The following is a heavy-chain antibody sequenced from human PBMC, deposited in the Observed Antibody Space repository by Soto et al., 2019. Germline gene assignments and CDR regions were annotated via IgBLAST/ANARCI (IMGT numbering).Heavy chain of an antibody. V-gene: IGHV3-11*06. CDR2: ISSIGTYT. CDR1: GFDFSDFY. J-gene: IGHJ5*02. CDR3: VRDWLQRRAAGRWFEP. D-gene: IGHD6-19*01. Sequence: QVQLVESGGGLVKPGGSLRLSCAASGFDFSDFYMSWIRHAPGKGLQWVSYISSIGTYTGYSESVEGRFTISRDNGKNSFYLQINILRAGDTAVYYSVRDWLQRRAAGRWFEPWGQGTLVTVSS.